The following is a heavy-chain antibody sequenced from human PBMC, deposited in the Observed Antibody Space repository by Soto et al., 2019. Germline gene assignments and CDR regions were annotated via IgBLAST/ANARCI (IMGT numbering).Heavy chain of an antibody. D-gene: IGHD2-15*01. J-gene: IGHJ4*02. CDR3: ASAAYCGIPFDY. Sequence: GGSLRLSCAASGFTFSSYWMHWVRQAPGKGLGWGSRINSDGSSTRYADSVKGRFTISRDNAKNTLYLQTNTLRAEDTAVSCCASAAYCGIPFDYWGQGTMVTVSS. CDR2: INSDGSST. V-gene: IGHV3-74*01. CDR1: GFTFSSYW.